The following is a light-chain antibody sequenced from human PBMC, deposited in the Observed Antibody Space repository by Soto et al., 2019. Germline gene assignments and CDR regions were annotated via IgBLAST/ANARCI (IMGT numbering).Light chain of an antibody. CDR1: QGISSY. CDR3: QQSYSTPWT. Sequence: IRLTQSPSSLSASTGERLTITCRASQGISSYLNWYQQKPGKAPKLLIYAASSLQSGVPSRFSGSGSGTDFTLTISSLQPEDFATYYCQQSYSTPWTFGQGTKVDIK. J-gene: IGKJ1*01. CDR2: AAS. V-gene: IGKV1-39*01.